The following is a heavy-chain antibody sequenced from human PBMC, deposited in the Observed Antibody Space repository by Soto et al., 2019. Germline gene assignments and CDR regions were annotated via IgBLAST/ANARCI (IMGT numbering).Heavy chain of an antibody. D-gene: IGHD3-9*01. CDR3: AHKGPEDWPLDY. J-gene: IGHJ4*02. V-gene: IGHV2-5*02. CDR2: IYWDDSK. Sequence: QITLKESGPTLVRPTQTLTLTCAFSGFSLSTSGVGVGWIRQPPGKALEWLAVIYWDDSKHYSPSLRSRRTITKDTSKNRVVLTMTNMDPMDTGTYYCAHKGPEDWPLDYWGQGTLVTVSS. CDR1: GFSLSTSGVG.